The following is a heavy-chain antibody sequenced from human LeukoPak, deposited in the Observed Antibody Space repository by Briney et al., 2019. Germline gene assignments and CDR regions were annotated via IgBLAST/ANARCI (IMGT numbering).Heavy chain of an antibody. Sequence: GGSLRLSCAASGFSFGSYAMSWVRQAPGKGLEWVSAISESGGSTYYADSVEGRFTISRDNSKNTLFLQMNSLRAEDTAVYFCAKVLRFLEWYYFDYWGQGTLVTVSS. CDR3: AKVLRFLEWYYFDY. CDR2: ISESGGST. D-gene: IGHD3-3*01. V-gene: IGHV3-23*01. J-gene: IGHJ4*02. CDR1: GFSFGSYA.